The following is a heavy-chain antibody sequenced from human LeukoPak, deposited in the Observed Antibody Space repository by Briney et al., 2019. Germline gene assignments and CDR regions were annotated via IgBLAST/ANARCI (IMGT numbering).Heavy chain of an antibody. CDR2: INHSGST. J-gene: IGHJ4*02. D-gene: IGHD6-19*01. CDR3: ASGIWAVAN. Sequence: PSETLSLTCAVSGGSFSGYYWSWIRQPPGKGLEWIGEINHSGSTNYNPSLKSRVTISVDTSKNQFSLKLSSVTAADTAVYYCASGIWAVANWGQGTLVTVSS. V-gene: IGHV4-34*01. CDR1: GGSFSGYY.